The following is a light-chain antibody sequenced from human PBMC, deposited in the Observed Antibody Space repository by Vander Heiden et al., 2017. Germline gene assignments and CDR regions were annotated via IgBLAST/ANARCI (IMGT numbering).Light chain of an antibody. V-gene: IGLV1-44*01. CDR1: GSNIGTNT. CDR2: SDN. Sequence: HSVLTQPPSASGTPGQRVTISCSGSGSNIGTNTVNWYQQLPGTAPKLLIYSDNQRPSGVPDRFSGSKSGTSASLAISGLQSEDEADYYCAAWDDSLIIVVFGGGTKLTVL. J-gene: IGLJ2*01. CDR3: AAWDDSLIIVV.